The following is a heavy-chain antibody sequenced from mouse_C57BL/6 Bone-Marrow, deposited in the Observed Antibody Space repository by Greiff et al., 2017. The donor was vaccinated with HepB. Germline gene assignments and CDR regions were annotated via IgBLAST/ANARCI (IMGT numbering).Heavy chain of an antibody. CDR1: GYTFTSYG. CDR2: IYPRSGNT. Sequence: QVQLKESGAELARPGASVKLSCKASGYTFTSYGISWVKQRTGQGLEWIGEIYPRSGNTYYNAKFKGKATLTADKASSTAYMAGRSLTSEDSAVYFCASCAWFADWGQGTLVTVSA. V-gene: IGHV1-81*01. CDR3: ASCAWFAD. J-gene: IGHJ3*01.